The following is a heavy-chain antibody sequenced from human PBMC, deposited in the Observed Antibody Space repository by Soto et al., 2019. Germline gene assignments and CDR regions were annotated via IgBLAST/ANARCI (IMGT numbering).Heavy chain of an antibody. V-gene: IGHV4-4*07. CDR1: GGSISSYY. D-gene: IGHD3-22*01. CDR3: ARDGYYYDSSGYSKAFYI. Sequence: SETLSLTCTVSGGSISSYYWSWIRQPAGKGLAWIGRIYTSGNTNYNPSLKSRVTMSVDTSKNQFSLNLSSVTAADTGVYYCARDGYYYDSSGYSKAFYIWGQGTMVTVSS. CDR2: IYTSGNT. J-gene: IGHJ3*02.